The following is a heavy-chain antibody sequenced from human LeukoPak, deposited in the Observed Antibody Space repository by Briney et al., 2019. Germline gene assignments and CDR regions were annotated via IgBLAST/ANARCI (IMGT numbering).Heavy chain of an antibody. CDR1: GFTFNIYG. Sequence: GGSLRLSCAASGFTFNIYGMSWVRQAPGKGLEWVSAISGSGGSTYYADSVKGRFTISRDNSKNTLYLQMNSLRAEDTAVYYCAKAKISCGSPCTLFGVVIPYYFDYWGQGTLVTVSS. D-gene: IGHD3-3*01. V-gene: IGHV3-23*01. J-gene: IGHJ4*02. CDR3: AKAKISCGSPCTLFGVVIPYYFDY. CDR2: ISGSGGST.